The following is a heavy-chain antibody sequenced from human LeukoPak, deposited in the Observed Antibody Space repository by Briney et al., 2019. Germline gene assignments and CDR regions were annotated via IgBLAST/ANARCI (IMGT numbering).Heavy chain of an antibody. CDR1: GFTFNYYA. J-gene: IGHJ3*02. CDR3: AKVSRGSGSYYIDQDAFDI. CDR2: ISSGGDNT. Sequence: PGGSLRLSCAASGFTFNYYAMSWVRQAPGKGLEWVSAISSGGDNTYYADSVKGRFTISRDNSKNTLYLQMNSLRAEDTAVYYCAKVSRGSGSYYIDQDAFDIWGQGTMVTVS. D-gene: IGHD3-10*01. V-gene: IGHV3-23*01.